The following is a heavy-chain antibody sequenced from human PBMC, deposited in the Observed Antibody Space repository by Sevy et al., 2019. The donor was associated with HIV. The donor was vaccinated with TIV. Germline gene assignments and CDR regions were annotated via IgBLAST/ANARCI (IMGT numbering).Heavy chain of an antibody. Sequence: GGSLRLSCAASGFTFRTYSMNWVRQAPGKGLEWLSSISDDSRYIYYSDSVKGRFTISRANAKNLLFLQMNDLRVEDTAIYYCARDFTIFGVVSGIDYWGQGNLVTVSS. D-gene: IGHD3-3*01. CDR2: ISDDSRYI. CDR3: ARDFTIFGVVSGIDY. V-gene: IGHV3-21*04. CDR1: GFTFRTYS. J-gene: IGHJ4*02.